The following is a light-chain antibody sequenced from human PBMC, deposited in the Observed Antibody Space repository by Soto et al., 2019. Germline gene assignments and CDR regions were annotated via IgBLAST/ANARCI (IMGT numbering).Light chain of an antibody. CDR3: QQYGNSPPT. V-gene: IGKV3-20*01. Sequence: EIVLTQSPGTLSLSPGARATLSCKASQSVSSNCLAWYQRKPGQAPMLLIYGASYRTTDITYRFSGSGSGTDFTLTITRLEQEDFAVYYCQQYGNSPPTFGQGTKVEI. J-gene: IGKJ1*01. CDR2: GAS. CDR1: QSVSSNC.